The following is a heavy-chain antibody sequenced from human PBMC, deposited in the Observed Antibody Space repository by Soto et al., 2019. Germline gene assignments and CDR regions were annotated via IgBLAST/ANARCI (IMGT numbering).Heavy chain of an antibody. CDR2: ISNTSRTI. D-gene: IGHD4-17*01. Sequence: QEQLLESGGGLVRPGGSLRLSCAASGFSFSEYYMTWIRQAPGKGLEWLSYISNTSRTIYYAESVKGRFTISRDNAANLLYLQMKSLRAEDTAVYYCVRRDFGDYADSFHPWGRGTLVTVSS. J-gene: IGHJ4*03. CDR3: VRRDFGDYADSFHP. CDR1: GFSFSEYY. V-gene: IGHV3-11*01.